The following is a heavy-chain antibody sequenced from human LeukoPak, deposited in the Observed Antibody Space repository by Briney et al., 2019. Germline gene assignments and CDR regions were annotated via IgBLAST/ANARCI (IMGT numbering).Heavy chain of an antibody. CDR1: GGSISSYY. V-gene: IGHV2-70*11. CDR3: ARIRPSGYYSFGAFDI. CDR2: IDWDDDK. J-gene: IGHJ3*02. D-gene: IGHD3-22*01. Sequence: QTLSLTCTVSGGSISSYYWSWIRQPPGEALEWLARIDWDDDKYYRTSLKTRLTISKDTSKNQVVLTMTNMDPVDTATYYCARIRPSGYYSFGAFDIWGPGTMVTVSS.